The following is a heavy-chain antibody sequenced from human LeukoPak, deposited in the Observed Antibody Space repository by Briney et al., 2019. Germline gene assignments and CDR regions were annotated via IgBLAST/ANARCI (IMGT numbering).Heavy chain of an antibody. CDR3: AKERYSSSWSHNPFDY. Sequence: SGGSLRLSCAASGFTFSSYGMHWVRQAPGKGLEWVAVISYDGSNKYYADSVKGRFTISRDNSKNTLYLQMNSLRAEDTAVYYCAKERYSSSWSHNPFDYWGQGALVTVSS. CDR2: ISYDGSNK. CDR1: GFTFSSYG. J-gene: IGHJ4*02. V-gene: IGHV3-30*18. D-gene: IGHD6-13*01.